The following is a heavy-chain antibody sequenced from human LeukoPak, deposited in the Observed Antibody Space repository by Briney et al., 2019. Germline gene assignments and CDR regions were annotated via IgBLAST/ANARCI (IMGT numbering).Heavy chain of an antibody. CDR1: GFTFSSYA. CDR2: IFGSGGST. D-gene: IGHD6-19*01. J-gene: IGHJ4*02. CDR3: AKTTTGYSSGRYPGWSVDY. Sequence: GGSLRLSCAASGFTFSSYAMYWVRQAPGKGLEWVSGIFGSGGSTHYADSVKGRFTISRDNSKNTVYLQMNSLRAEDTAVYYCAKTTTGYSSGRYPGWSVDYWGQGTLVTVSS. V-gene: IGHV3-23*01.